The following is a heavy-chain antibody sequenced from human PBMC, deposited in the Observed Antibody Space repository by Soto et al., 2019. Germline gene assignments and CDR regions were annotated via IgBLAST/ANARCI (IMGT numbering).Heavy chain of an antibody. CDR2: ISGSGGST. Sequence: EVQLLESGGGLVQPGGSLRLSCAASGFTFSSYAMSWVRQAPGKGLEWVSAISGSGGSTYYADSVKGRFTISRDNSKNSLYLQMNSLRAEDTAVYYCATRAGLATRRFDYWGQGTMVTVSS. V-gene: IGHV3-23*01. J-gene: IGHJ4*02. CDR3: ATRAGLATRRFDY. D-gene: IGHD6-13*01. CDR1: GFTFSSYA.